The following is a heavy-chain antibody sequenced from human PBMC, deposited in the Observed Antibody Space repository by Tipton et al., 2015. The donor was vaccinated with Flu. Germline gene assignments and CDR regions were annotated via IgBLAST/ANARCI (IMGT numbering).Heavy chain of an antibody. V-gene: IGHV5-51*01. CDR3: SRALNYDIFSGSPH. Sequence: MQLVQSGAEVKKPGESLKISCKASGYTFSSYWIAWVRQVPGKGLEWMGIIYPGDSDTRYSPSVQGRVTISVDRSTNTAYLQWTSLQASDSAMYFCSRALNYDIFSGSPHWGQGTPVTVSS. CDR1: GYTFSSYW. CDR2: IYPGDSDT. J-gene: IGHJ4*02. D-gene: IGHD3-9*01.